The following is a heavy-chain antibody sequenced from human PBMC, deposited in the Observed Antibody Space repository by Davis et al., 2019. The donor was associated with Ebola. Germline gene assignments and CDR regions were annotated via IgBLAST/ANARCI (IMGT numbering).Heavy chain of an antibody. J-gene: IGHJ4*02. Sequence: SETLSLTCTVSGGSISSYYWSWIRQPPGKGLEWIGYIYYSGSTNYNPSLKSRVTISVDTSKNQFSLKLSSVTAADTAVYYCARRGKWELTPVAYFDYWGQGTLVTVSS. V-gene: IGHV4-59*08. CDR3: ARRGKWELTPVAYFDY. CDR1: GGSISSYY. CDR2: IYYSGST. D-gene: IGHD1-26*01.